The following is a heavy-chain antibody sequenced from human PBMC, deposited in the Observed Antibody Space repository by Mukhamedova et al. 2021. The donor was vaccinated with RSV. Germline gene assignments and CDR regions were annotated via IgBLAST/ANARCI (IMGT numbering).Heavy chain of an antibody. CDR2: IIPILGIA. V-gene: IGHV1-69*02. J-gene: IGHJ3*02. CDR3: ARLARGAFDI. D-gene: IGHD1-26*01. Sequence: GRIIPILGIANYAQKFQGRVTITADKSTSTAYMELSSLRSEDTAVYYCARLARGAFDIWGQGTMGTVSS.